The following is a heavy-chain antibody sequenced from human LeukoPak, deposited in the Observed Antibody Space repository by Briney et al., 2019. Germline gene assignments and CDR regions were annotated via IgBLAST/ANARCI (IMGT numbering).Heavy chain of an antibody. V-gene: IGHV3-53*01. J-gene: IGHJ4*02. CDR2: IYSGGST. Sequence: GGSLRLSRAASGFTVSSNYMSWVRQAPGKGLEWVSVIYSGGSTYYADSVKGRFTISRDNSKNTLYLQMNSLRAEDTAVYYCARDGDCTNGVCQIDYWGQGTLVTVSS. CDR3: ARDGDCTNGVCQIDY. CDR1: GFTVSSNY. D-gene: IGHD2-8*01.